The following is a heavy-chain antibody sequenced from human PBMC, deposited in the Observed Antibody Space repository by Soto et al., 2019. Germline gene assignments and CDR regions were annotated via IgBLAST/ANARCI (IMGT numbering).Heavy chain of an antibody. J-gene: IGHJ6*02. CDR2: IYYSGST. V-gene: IGHV4-31*03. Sequence: QVQLQESGPGLVKPSQTLSLTCTVSGGSISSGGYYWSWIRQHPGKGLEWIGYIYYSGSTYYNPYLKSRVTISVDTSKNQFSLKLSSVTAADTAVYYCARTEYDYGFTGMDVWGQGTTVTVSS. CDR3: ARTEYDYGFTGMDV. CDR1: GGSISSGGYY. D-gene: IGHD4-17*01.